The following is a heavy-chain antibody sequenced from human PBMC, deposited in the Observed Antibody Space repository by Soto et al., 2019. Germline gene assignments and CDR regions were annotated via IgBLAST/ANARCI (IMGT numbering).Heavy chain of an antibody. D-gene: IGHD3-3*01. CDR2: IYYSGST. V-gene: IGHV4-39*01. CDR1: GGSISSSSYY. J-gene: IGHJ5*02. Sequence: PSETLSLTCTVSGGSISSSSYYWGWIRQPPGKGLEWIGSIYYSGSTYYNPSLKSRVTISVDTSKNQFSLRLSSVTAADTAIYYCATRITVFGLLIPPFDPWGQGTQVTSPQ. CDR3: ATRITVFGLLIPPFDP.